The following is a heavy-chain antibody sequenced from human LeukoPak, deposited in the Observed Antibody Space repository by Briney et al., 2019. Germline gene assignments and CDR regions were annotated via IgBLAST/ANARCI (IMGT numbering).Heavy chain of an antibody. CDR3: ARDGPQYCSSTSCYPYYYGMDV. CDR1: GFTFSRYW. J-gene: IGHJ6*02. D-gene: IGHD2-2*01. V-gene: IGHV3-7*01. CDR2: IRQDESEK. Sequence: GGSLRLSCVASGFTFSRYWMSWVRQAPGKGLEWVANIRQDESEKYFVDSVEGRFTISRDNAKNSLYLQMNSLRAEDTAVYYCARDGPQYCSSTSCYPYYYGMDVWGQGTTVTVSS.